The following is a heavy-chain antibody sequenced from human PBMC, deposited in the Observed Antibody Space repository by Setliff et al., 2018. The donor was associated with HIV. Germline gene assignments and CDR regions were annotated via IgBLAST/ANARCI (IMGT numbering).Heavy chain of an antibody. CDR2: IYYSGST. CDR3: ARQRHGGAGAHDY. Sequence: TLSLTCAVYGRSFSGYYWSWIRQHPGKGLEWIGYIYYSGSTYYNPSLKSRVTISVDTSKNQFSLKLSSVTAADTAVYYCARQRHGGAGAHDYWGQGTLVTVSS. D-gene: IGHD3-16*01. CDR1: GRSFSGYY. J-gene: IGHJ4*02. V-gene: IGHV4-31*11.